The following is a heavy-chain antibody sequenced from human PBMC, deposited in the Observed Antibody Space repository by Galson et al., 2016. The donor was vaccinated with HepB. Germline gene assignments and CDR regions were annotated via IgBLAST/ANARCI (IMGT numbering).Heavy chain of an antibody. J-gene: IGHJ4*02. D-gene: IGHD6-13*01. Sequence: SLRLSCAASGFTFSHAWMSWVRPALGKGLEWVGRVKSGLDGGTTDYAAPVKDRFTISRDDSKNTLYLQMNRLRIEDTAVYYCSPLPTGQQPYYFDYWGQGNLVTVSS. CDR3: SPLPTGQQPYYFDY. CDR2: VKSGLDGGTT. V-gene: IGHV3-15*01. CDR1: GFTFSHAW.